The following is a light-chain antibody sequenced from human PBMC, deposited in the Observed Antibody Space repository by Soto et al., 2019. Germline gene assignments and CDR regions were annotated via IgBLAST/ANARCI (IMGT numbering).Light chain of an antibody. J-gene: IGKJ5*01. CDR1: QSLRSD. CDR3: QQYDNWPPT. V-gene: IGKV3-15*01. Sequence: EIVMTHSPATLSVSPGERATLSFSSSQSLRSDLAWYQQKPGQAPRLLIYGASTRATDIPARFSGSGSGTEFTLTISSLQSEDFAVYYCQQYDNWPPTFGQGTRLEIK. CDR2: GAS.